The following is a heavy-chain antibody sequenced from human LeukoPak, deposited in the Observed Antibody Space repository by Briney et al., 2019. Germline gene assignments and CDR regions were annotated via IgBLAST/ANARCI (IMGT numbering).Heavy chain of an antibody. CDR2: IYTTGRT. V-gene: IGHV4-4*07. CDR1: DGSINSYY. D-gene: IGHD2/OR15-2a*01. CDR3: ARTIVAYFYMDV. Sequence: PSETLSLTCTVSDGSINSYYWSWLRQPAGKGLEWIGRIYTTGRTNYNPSLKSRVIMSVDTSKNQISLNLNSVTAADTAVYYCARTIVAYFYMDVWGRGTTVTVSS. J-gene: IGHJ6*03.